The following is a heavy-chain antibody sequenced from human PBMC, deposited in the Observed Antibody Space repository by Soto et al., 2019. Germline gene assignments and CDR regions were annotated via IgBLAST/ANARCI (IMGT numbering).Heavy chain of an antibody. Sequence: QVQLQQWGAGLLKPSETLSLTCTGYGGSFSGHYWRWIRQPPGKWLEWIGEINHSGSTNYNPSLKSRVTISVDTAKNQFSLNLSSVTAADTAVYYCARGRTASSSSFGDYWVQGSLVAVSS. CDR2: INHSGST. V-gene: IGHV4-34*01. J-gene: IGHJ4*02. CDR3: ARGRTASSSSFGDY. D-gene: IGHD6-6*01. CDR1: GGSFSGHY.